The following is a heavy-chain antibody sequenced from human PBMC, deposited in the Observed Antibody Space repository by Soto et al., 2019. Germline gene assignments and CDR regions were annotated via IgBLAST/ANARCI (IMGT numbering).Heavy chain of an antibody. CDR3: ARDGRCSGGSCYYYYGMDV. V-gene: IGHV1-18*01. CDR2: ISAYNGNT. CDR1: GYTFTSYG. D-gene: IGHD2-15*01. J-gene: IGHJ6*02. Sequence: QVQLVQSGAEVKKPGASVKVSCKASGYTFTSYGIIWVRQAPGQGLEWMGWISAYNGNTNYAQKLQGRVTMTTDTSTSTAYIELSSLRSDDTAVYYCARDGRCSGGSCYYYYGMDVWGQGTTVTVSS.